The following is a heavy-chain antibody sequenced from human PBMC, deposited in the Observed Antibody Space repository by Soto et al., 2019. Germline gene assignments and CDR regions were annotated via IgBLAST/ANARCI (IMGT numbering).Heavy chain of an antibody. CDR2: ISGSGGST. CDR1: VFTLSSYA. D-gene: IGHD3-3*01. V-gene: IGHV3-23*01. J-gene: IGHJ4*02. CDR3: SKDLHLERLGPVYFDY. Sequence: PWGSLRLSCSASVFTLSSYAMSGFRQAPGKGLEWVSAISGSGGSTYYADSVKGRFTISRDNSKNTLYLQMNSLRAEDTAVYYCSKDLHLERLGPVYFDYWGQGTLGTVSS.